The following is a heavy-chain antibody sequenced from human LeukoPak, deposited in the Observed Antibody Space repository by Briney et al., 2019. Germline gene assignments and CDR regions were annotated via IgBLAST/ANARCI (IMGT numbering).Heavy chain of an antibody. V-gene: IGHV3-30*04. CDR3: ARRYFDY. J-gene: IGHJ4*02. CDR2: ISYDGSDK. CDR1: GLTFSSYP. Sequence: GGSLRLSCAASGLTFSSYPMHWVRQAPGKGLERVAVISYDGSDKYYADSVKGRFTISRDNSKNTLYLQMNSLRAEDTAVYYCARRYFDYWGQGTLVTVSS.